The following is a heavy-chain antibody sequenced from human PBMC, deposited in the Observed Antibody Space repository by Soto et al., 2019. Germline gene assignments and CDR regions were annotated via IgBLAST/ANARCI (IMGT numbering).Heavy chain of an antibody. D-gene: IGHD2-15*01. J-gene: IGHJ5*01. CDR1: GVAFSSYA. V-gene: IGHV1-69*13. Sequence: SVKVSCTASGVAFSSYASRLVRQAPGQGLEWMGGIIPIFGTANYAQKFQGRVTITADESTSTAYMELSSLRSEDTAVYYCTVAADWFDSWGQGTLVTVSS. CDR3: TVAADWFDS. CDR2: IIPIFGTA.